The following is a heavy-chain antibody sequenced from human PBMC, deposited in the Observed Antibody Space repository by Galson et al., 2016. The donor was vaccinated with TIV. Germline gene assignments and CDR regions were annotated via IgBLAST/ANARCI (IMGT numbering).Heavy chain of an antibody. CDR3: ARAPYGENWYFDL. CDR2: TYYSGNTNY. V-gene: IGHV4-59*08. J-gene: IGHJ2*01. Sequence: ETLSLTCSVSGGSISSFHWSWIRQPPGKGLEWIGYTYYSGNTNYNYNPSLQSRVTMSVDTSKTQLSLDLSSVTAADTAVYFCARAPYGENWYFDLWGRGTLVTVSS. CDR1: GGSISSFH. D-gene: IGHD3-10*01.